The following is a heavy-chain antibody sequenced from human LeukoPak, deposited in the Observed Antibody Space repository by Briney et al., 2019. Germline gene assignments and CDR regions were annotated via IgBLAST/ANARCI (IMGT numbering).Heavy chain of an antibody. Sequence: ASVKVSCKASGGTFSSYAISRVRQAPGQGLEWMGWISGYNGDTNYAQKLQGRVTMTTDTSTSTTYMDLRSLRSDDTAVYYCVREGGSNLDCWGQGTLLTVSS. CDR3: VREGGSNLDC. V-gene: IGHV1-18*01. D-gene: IGHD3-10*01. CDR2: ISGYNGDT. J-gene: IGHJ4*02. CDR1: GGTFSSYA.